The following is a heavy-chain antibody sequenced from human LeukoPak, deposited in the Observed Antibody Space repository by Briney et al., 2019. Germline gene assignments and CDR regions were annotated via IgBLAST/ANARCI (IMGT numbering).Heavy chain of an antibody. CDR3: ARVADIVVVVATSRSRDDAFDI. CDR2: IIPILGIT. V-gene: IGHV1-69*04. Sequence: SVKVSCKASGGTFSSYAISWVRQAPGQGLEWMGRIIPILGITNYAQKFQGRVTITADKSTSTAYMELSSLRSEDTAVYYCARVADIVVVVATSRSRDDAFDIWGQGTMVTVSS. D-gene: IGHD2-15*01. CDR1: GGTFSSYA. J-gene: IGHJ3*02.